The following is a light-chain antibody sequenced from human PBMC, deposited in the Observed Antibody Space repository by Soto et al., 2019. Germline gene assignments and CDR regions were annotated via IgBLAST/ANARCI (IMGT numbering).Light chain of an antibody. J-gene: IGLJ1*01. Sequence: QSVLTQPPSMSADPGQTVSISCSGSSSNIGSNYVGWYYQVPGTAPKLLIYDFNRRPSGIPDRFSASKSGTSATLVITGLQAGDEAVYYCGTWDSSLDGFVFGTGTKLTVL. V-gene: IGLV1-51*01. CDR1: SSNIGSNY. CDR3: GTWDSSLDGFV. CDR2: DFN.